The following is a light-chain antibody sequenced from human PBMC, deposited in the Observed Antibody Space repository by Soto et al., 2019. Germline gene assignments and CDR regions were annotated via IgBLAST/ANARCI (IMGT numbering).Light chain of an antibody. CDR3: GTWDDGLSGWL. J-gene: IGLJ3*02. V-gene: IGLV1-51*02. CDR2: ESN. CDR1: NFNIGKNY. Sequence: QSVLTQPPSMSAAPGQKVTISCSGSNFNIGKNYVSWYQQFPGTAPKLLIYESNKRPSGIPDRFSGSKSGTSATLGITGLQTGDEADYYCGTWDDGLSGWLFGGGTQLTVL.